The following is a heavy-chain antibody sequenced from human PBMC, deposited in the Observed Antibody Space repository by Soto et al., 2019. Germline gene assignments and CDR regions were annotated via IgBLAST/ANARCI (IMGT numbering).Heavy chain of an antibody. CDR2: IRSKANSYAT. CDR3: TCGSGSYYKFDY. J-gene: IGHJ4*02. CDR1: GFTFSGSA. Sequence: EVQLVESGGGLVQPGGSLTLSCAASGFTFSGSAMHWVRQASGKGLEWVGRIRSKANSYATAYAASVKGRFTISRDDSKNTAYLQMNSLKTEDTAVYYCTCGSGSYYKFDYWGQGTLVTVSS. D-gene: IGHD3-10*01. V-gene: IGHV3-73*01.